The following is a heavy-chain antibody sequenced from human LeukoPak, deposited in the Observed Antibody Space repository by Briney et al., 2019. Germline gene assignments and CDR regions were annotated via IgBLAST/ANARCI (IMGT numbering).Heavy chain of an antibody. V-gene: IGHV1-69*05. J-gene: IGHJ4*02. Sequence: SVKVSCKASGGTFSSYAISWVRQAPGQGLEWMGRIIPIFGTANYAQKFQGRVTITTDESTGTAYMELSSLRSEDTAVYYCARSSPGIAVAGTSKFDYWGQGTLVTVSS. CDR2: IIPIFGTA. CDR3: ARSSPGIAVAGTSKFDY. D-gene: IGHD6-19*01. CDR1: GGTFSSYA.